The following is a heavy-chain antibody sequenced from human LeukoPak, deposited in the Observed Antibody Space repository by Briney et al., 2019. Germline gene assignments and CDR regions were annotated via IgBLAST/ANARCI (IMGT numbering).Heavy chain of an antibody. D-gene: IGHD2-15*01. V-gene: IGHV1-2*02. J-gene: IGHJ4*02. Sequence: GASVKVSCKASGYTFTDYYIHWVRQAPGQGLEWMGWINPNSGGTSYARRFQGRVTMTRDTSISTAYMELSRLRSDDAAVYYCARDFPAYCSGGSCHLPFDYWGQGTLVTVSS. CDR3: ARDFPAYCSGGSCHLPFDY. CDR2: INPNSGGT. CDR1: GYTFTDYY.